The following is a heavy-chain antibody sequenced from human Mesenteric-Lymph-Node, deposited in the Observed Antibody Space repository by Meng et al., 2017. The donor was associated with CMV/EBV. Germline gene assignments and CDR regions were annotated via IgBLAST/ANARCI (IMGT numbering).Heavy chain of an antibody. D-gene: IGHD5-12*01. Sequence: SCRTAGYPFPGYYVYWVRQASGRRLEWMGRINPFSGATDYAQNFQGRVTITRDTSITTAYMEVSRLTSDDTALYYCARSGGYSGYDYWGQGTLVTVSS. CDR2: INPFSGAT. J-gene: IGHJ4*02. CDR1: GYPFPGYY. CDR3: ARSGGYSGYDY. V-gene: IGHV1-2*06.